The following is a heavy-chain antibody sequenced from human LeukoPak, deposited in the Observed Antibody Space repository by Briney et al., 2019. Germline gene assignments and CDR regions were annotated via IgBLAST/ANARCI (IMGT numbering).Heavy chain of an antibody. CDR3: AINSLGYCTNGVCYLNAFDI. Sequence: SVKVSCKASGGTFISYAISWVRQAPGQGLEWMGGIIPIFGTANYAQKFQGRVTITADESTSTAYMELSSLRSEDTAVYYCAINSLGYCTNGVCYLNAFDIWGQGTMVTVSS. V-gene: IGHV1-69*01. CDR2: IIPIFGTA. D-gene: IGHD2-8*01. J-gene: IGHJ3*02. CDR1: GGTFISYA.